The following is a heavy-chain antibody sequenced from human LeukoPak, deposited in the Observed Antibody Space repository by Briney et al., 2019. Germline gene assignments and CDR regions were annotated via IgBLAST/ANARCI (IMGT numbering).Heavy chain of an antibody. CDR1: GSRFTSYW. CDR3: ARLSVTAIPIYY. V-gene: IGHV5-10-1*01. Sequence: GESRKISCKGSGSRFTSYWITWVRQMPGKGLGWMGRIDPSDSYTNYSPSFQGHVTFSADKSISTAYLQWSSLKASDTAMYYCARLSVTAIPIYYWGQGTLVTVSS. CDR2: IDPSDSYT. J-gene: IGHJ4*02. D-gene: IGHD2-21*02.